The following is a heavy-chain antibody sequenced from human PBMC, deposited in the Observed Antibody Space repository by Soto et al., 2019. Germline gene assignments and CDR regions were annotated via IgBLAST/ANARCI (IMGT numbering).Heavy chain of an antibody. CDR2: IGSAGDT. J-gene: IGHJ6*04. CDR3: ASYPIGYCSGGSCQRNV. V-gene: IGHV3-13*01. D-gene: IGHD2-15*01. Sequence: GGSLRLSCAASGFTFSSYDMHWVRQATGKCLEWVSAIGSAGDTYYPGSVKGRLTISRENARNSLYLQMNSLRVEDTAVYYCASYPIGYCSGGSCQRNVWGKGTTVTVSS. CDR1: GFTFSSYD.